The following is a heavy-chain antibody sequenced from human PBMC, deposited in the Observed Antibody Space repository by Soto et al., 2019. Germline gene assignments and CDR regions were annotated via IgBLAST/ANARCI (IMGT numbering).Heavy chain of an antibody. V-gene: IGHV3-7*01. CDR2: IKQDGSEK. CDR3: ARDRFTYSSSSYYYYYYMDV. CDR1: GFTFSSYW. D-gene: IGHD6-6*01. Sequence: EVQLVESGGGLVQPGGSLRLSCAASGFTFSSYWMSWVRQAPGKGLEWVANIKQDGSEKYYVDSVKDRFTISRDNAKNSLYLQMNSLRAEDTAVYYCARDRFTYSSSSYYYYYYMDVWGKGTTVTVSS. J-gene: IGHJ6*03.